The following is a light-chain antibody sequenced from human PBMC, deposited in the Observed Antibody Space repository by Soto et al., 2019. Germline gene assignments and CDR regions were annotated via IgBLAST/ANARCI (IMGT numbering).Light chain of an antibody. J-gene: IGLJ1*01. CDR2: GVR. Sequence: QSALTQPASVSASPGQSITISCTGASNDIGSSDYVSWYQQHPGKAPKLIIYGVRNRHSGTSDRFSGSKSGNTASLTISGLQAEDEADYYCSSYAGSSNVFGTGTKVTLL. CDR3: SSYAGSSNV. V-gene: IGLV2-14*01. CDR1: SNDIGSSDY.